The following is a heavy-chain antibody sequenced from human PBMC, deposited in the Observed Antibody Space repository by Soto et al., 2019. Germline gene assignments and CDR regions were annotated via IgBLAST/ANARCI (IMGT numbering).Heavy chain of an antibody. CDR1: GGSISSYY. CDR3: ARDKCRHSYGYDFDY. J-gene: IGHJ4*02. V-gene: IGHV4-59*01. D-gene: IGHD5-18*01. CDR2: IYYSGST. Sequence: QVQLQESGPGLVKPSETLSLTCTVSGGSISSYYWSWIRQPPGKGLEWIGYIYYSGSTNYNPSLKRRVTISVDTSKNQFSLKLSSVTAADTAVYYCARDKCRHSYGYDFDYWGQGTLVTVSS.